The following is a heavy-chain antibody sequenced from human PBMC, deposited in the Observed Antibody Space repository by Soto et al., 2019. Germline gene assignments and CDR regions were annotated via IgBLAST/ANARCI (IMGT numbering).Heavy chain of an antibody. CDR2: ISYAGSNK. J-gene: IGHJ6*02. Sequence: QVQLVESGGGVVQPGRSLRLSCAASGFTFSSYAMHWVRQARGKRLEWVAVISYAGSNKYYADSVKGRFTISRDNSKNTLYLQMNSLRAEDTAVYYCARGPSPRWLQLLYYYYGMDVWGQGTTVTVSS. CDR3: ARGPSPRWLQLLYYYYGMDV. V-gene: IGHV3-30-3*01. D-gene: IGHD5-12*01. CDR1: GFTFSSYA.